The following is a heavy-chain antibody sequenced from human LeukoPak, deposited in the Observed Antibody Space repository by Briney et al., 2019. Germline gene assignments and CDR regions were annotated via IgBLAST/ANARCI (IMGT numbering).Heavy chain of an antibody. CDR1: GGSISSHY. J-gene: IGHJ4*02. D-gene: IGHD1-1*01. CDR3: ARHGAGTTVDY. Sequence: SETLSLTCTVSGGSISSHYWSWIRQPPGKGLEWIGYIYYSGSTNYNPSLKSRVTISVDTSKNQFSLKLSSVTAADTAVYYCARHGAGTTVDYWGQGTLVTVSS. CDR2: IYYSGST. V-gene: IGHV4-59*08.